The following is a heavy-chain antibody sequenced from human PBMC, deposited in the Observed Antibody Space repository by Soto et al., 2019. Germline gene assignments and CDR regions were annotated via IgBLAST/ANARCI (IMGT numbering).Heavy chain of an antibody. J-gene: IGHJ4*02. D-gene: IGHD2-15*01. Sequence: LEALSLTCAVYGGSFSGYYWSSIRQPPGKGLEWIGEINHSGSTNYNPSLKSRVTISVDTSKNQFSLKLSSVTAADTAVYYCARTFRARYCSGGSCYSRHGRYYFDYWGQGTLVTVSS. CDR3: ARTFRARYCSGGSCYSRHGRYYFDY. CDR1: GGSFSGYY. CDR2: INHSGST. V-gene: IGHV4-34*01.